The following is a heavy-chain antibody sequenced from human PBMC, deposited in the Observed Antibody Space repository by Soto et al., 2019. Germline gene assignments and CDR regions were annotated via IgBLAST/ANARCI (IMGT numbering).Heavy chain of an antibody. Sequence: SETLSLTCAVSGGSISSGGYSWSWIRQPPGKGLEWIGYIYHSGSTYYNPSLKSRVTISIDRSKNQFSLKLSSVTAADTAVYYWARAYDSSIPFDQWGQGILVTVSS. V-gene: IGHV4-30-2*02. CDR3: ARAYDSSIPFDQ. CDR1: GGSISSGGYS. CDR2: IYHSGST. D-gene: IGHD3-22*01. J-gene: IGHJ4*02.